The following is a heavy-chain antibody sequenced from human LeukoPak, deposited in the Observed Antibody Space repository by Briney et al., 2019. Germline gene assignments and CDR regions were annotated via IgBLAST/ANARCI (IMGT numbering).Heavy chain of an antibody. D-gene: IGHD5-24*01. CDR1: GGTFSSYT. CDR3: ARDLGDGYNPQQSG. J-gene: IGHJ4*02. V-gene: IGHV1-69*04. Sequence: SLKDSCKDSGGTFSSYTISWVRHAPGQGLEWMGRIIPILGITNSARTSRGGDTITADKTTSTAYMELSSLRSEDMAVYYCARDLGDGYNPQQSGWGQGTLVTVSS. CDR2: IIPILGIT.